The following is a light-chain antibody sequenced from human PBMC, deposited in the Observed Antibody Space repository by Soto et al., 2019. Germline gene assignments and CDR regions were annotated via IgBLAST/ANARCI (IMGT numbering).Light chain of an antibody. CDR1: QSVQTW. J-gene: IGKJ1*01. V-gene: IGKV1-5*03. CDR2: KAR. Sequence: HLTQSPSTLSASLGDRVTMTCRASQSVQTWLAWFQKQAGKAPKLLIYKARTLETGVQSRFSGSGCATEFTLTIRDLPPDDLGTYYCQQYNNYFTFGQGTKVDI. CDR3: QQYNNYFT.